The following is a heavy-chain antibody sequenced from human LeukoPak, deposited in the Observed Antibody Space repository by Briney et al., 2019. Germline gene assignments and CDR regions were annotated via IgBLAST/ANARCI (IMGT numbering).Heavy chain of an antibody. J-gene: IGHJ6*02. Sequence: GGSLRLSCAASGFTVSSNYMSWVRQAPGKGLEWVSVIYSGGSTYYADSVKGRFTISRDNSKNTLYLQTNSLRAEDTAVYYCARDFDILTGDYYGMDVWGQGTTVTVSS. D-gene: IGHD3-9*01. CDR3: ARDFDILTGDYYGMDV. CDR1: GFTVSSNY. CDR2: IYSGGST. V-gene: IGHV3-66*01.